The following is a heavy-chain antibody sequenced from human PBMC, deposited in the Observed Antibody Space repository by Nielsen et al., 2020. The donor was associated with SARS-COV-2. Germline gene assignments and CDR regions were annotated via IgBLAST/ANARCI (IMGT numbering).Heavy chain of an antibody. CDR3: ARGDLVVVPSPILGLGPFFYYFYLDV. V-gene: IGHV4-4*02. Sequence: SETLSLTCAVSGGSVSSNDWWTWVRQSPGKRLEWFGEVSHSGRINYNPSLKSRVTLSMDKSKRQFSLRLTSVSAADTAVYFCARGDLVVVPSPILGLGPFFYYFYLDVWGKGTTVIVSS. J-gene: IGHJ6*03. CDR2: VSHSGRI. CDR1: GGSVSSNDW. D-gene: IGHD2-2*01.